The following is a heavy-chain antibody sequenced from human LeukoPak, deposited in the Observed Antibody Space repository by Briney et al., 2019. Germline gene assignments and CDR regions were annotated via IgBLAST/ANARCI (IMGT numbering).Heavy chain of an antibody. CDR3: ARDRGRYCGGDCYSFDFDY. J-gene: IGHJ4*02. CDR2: ISSSSYI. Sequence: GRSLRLSCAASGFTFSSYSMHWVRQAPGKGLEWVSSISSSSYIYYADSVKGRFTISRDNAKNSLYLQMNSLRAEDTAVYYCARDRGRYCGGDCYSFDFDYWGQGTLVTVSS. CDR1: GFTFSSYS. V-gene: IGHV3-21*01. D-gene: IGHD2-21*02.